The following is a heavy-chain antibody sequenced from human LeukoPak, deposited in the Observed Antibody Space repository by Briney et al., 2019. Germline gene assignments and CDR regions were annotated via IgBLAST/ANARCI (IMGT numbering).Heavy chain of an antibody. V-gene: IGHV3-48*03. CDR3: VGDIVLMVYAINGY. CDR2: ISSSGSTI. J-gene: IGHJ4*02. Sequence: GGSLRLSCAASGFTFSSYEMNWVRQAPGKGLEWVSYISSSGSTIYYADSVKGRFTISRDNAKNSLYLQMNSLRAEDTAVYYCVGDIVLMVYAINGYWGQGILVTVSS. D-gene: IGHD2-8*01. CDR1: GFTFSSYE.